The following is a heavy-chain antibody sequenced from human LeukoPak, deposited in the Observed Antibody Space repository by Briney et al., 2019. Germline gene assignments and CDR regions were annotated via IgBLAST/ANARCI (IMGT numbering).Heavy chain of an antibody. J-gene: IGHJ4*02. D-gene: IGHD6-19*01. V-gene: IGHV3-23*01. CDR2: ISGSGDST. CDR3: AKDRGSGWYGFDY. Sequence: GGSLRLSCAASGFTVSSNYMSWVRQAPGKGLEWVSSISGSGDSTYYADSVKGRFTISRDNSKNTLYLQMNSLRAEDTAVYYCAKDRGSGWYGFDYWGQGTLVTVSS. CDR1: GFTVSSNY.